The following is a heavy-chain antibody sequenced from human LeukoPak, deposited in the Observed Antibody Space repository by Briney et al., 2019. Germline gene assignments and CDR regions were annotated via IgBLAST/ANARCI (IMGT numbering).Heavy chain of an antibody. CDR1: GGSISSGDHY. CDR3: ARGSYGDYPYYFDY. J-gene: IGHJ4*02. Sequence: SQTLSLTCSISGGSISSGDHYWTWIRQPAGKELEWIGRIHTTGRTNYNPSLKSRVYISVDTSKNQFSLELSSLTTADTAVYYCARGSYGDYPYYFDYWGQGTLVTVSS. CDR2: IHTTGRT. D-gene: IGHD4-17*01. V-gene: IGHV4-61*02.